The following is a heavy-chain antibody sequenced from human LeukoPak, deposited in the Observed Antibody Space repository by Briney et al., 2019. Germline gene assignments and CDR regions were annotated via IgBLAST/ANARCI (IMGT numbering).Heavy chain of an antibody. D-gene: IGHD2-15*01. J-gene: IGHJ4*02. CDR1: GFTFSSYE. CDR3: ARELRLPYFDY. Sequence: PGGSLRLSCAASGFTFSSYEVNWVRQAPGKGLEWVSYISSSGSTIYYADSVKGRFTVSRDNAKNSLYLQMNSLRAEDTAVYYCARELRLPYFDYWGQGTLVTVSS. V-gene: IGHV3-48*03. CDR2: ISSSGSTI.